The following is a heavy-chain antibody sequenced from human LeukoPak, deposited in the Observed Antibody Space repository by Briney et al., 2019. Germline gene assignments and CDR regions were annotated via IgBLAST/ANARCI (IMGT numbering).Heavy chain of an antibody. V-gene: IGHV4-39*07. Sequence: SETLSLTCSVSGGSIESSGYHWAWVRQSPGKGLEWIGSIYHLGDTYYNPSLQSRVSISIDTSRNQFSLKLRSVTAADTAVYFCARDVVASPLDYWGQGILVPVSS. J-gene: IGHJ4*02. D-gene: IGHD2-15*01. CDR3: ARDVVASPLDY. CDR1: GGSIESSGYH. CDR2: IYHLGDT.